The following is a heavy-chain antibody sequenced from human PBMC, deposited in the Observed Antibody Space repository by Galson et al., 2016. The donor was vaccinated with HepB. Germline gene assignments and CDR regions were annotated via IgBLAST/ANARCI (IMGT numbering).Heavy chain of an antibody. V-gene: IGHV1-46*01. CDR1: GYTSTSNH. Sequence: SVKVSCKASGYTSTSNHMHWIRQAPGQGLEWMGIITPSNGDTGYAQKFQGRLTVTRDTATSTVYMEMTSLTSDDTAVYYCARQRPYEHPSLDYWAPGTLVAVSS. J-gene: IGHJ4*02. D-gene: IGHD3-3*01. CDR3: ARQRPYEHPSLDY. CDR2: ITPSNGDT.